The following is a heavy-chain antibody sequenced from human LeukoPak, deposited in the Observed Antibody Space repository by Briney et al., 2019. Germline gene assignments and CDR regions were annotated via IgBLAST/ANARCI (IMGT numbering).Heavy chain of an antibody. CDR3: ARDPSLWYNSSNGLDY. Sequence: SETLSLTCTVSGYSISSGYYWGWIRPPPGKGLEWIGSIYHSGSTYYNPSLKSRVTISVDTSKNQFSLKLSSVTAADTAVYYCARDPSLWYNSSNGLDYWGQGTLVTVSS. J-gene: IGHJ4*01. CDR2: IYHSGST. V-gene: IGHV4-38-2*02. D-gene: IGHD6-6*01. CDR1: GYSISSGYY.